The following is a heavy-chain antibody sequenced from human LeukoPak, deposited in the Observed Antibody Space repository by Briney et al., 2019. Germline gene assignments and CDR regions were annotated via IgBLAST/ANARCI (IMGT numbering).Heavy chain of an antibody. J-gene: IGHJ4*02. D-gene: IGHD3-3*01. CDR2: IYSGGST. Sequence: GGSLRLSCAASGFTVSSYYMSWVRQAPGKGLEWVSVIYSGGSTYYADSVKGRFTISRHNSKNTLYLQMNSLRTEDTAVYYCASTSYYDFWSGYQPKYYFDYWGQGTLVTVSS. CDR3: ASTSYYDFWSGYQPKYYFDY. CDR1: GFTVSSYY. V-gene: IGHV3-53*04.